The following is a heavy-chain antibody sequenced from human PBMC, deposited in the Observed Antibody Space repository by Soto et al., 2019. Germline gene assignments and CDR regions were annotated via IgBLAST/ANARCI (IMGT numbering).Heavy chain of an antibody. V-gene: IGHV3-9*01. CDR3: AKSGEPGVVAATSFDS. D-gene: IGHD2-15*01. J-gene: IGHJ5*01. CDR1: GVAFSFYS. CDR2: ISGNGGSI. Sequence: EVVLLESGGGLVQPGGSLRLSCEVSGVAFSFYSMSWVRQAPGKGLEWVASISGNGGSIRYGDSVKGRFTISRDNAKNSLFLQMNNLRAEDTALYYCAKSGEPGVVAATSFDSWGQGTLVTVSS.